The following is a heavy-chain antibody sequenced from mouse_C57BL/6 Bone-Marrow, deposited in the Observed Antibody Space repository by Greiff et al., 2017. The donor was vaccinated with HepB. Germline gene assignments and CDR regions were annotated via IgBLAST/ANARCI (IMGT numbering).Heavy chain of an antibody. CDR2: IDPENGDT. CDR3: TTYGSSPYWYFDV. CDR1: GFNIKDDY. D-gene: IGHD1-1*01. V-gene: IGHV14-4*01. Sequence: DVQLQESGAELVRPGASVKLSCTASGFNIKDDYMHWVKQRPEQGLEWIGWIDPENGDTEYASKFQGKATITADTSSNTAYLQLSSLTSEDTAVYYCTTYGSSPYWYFDVWGTGTTVTVSS. J-gene: IGHJ1*03.